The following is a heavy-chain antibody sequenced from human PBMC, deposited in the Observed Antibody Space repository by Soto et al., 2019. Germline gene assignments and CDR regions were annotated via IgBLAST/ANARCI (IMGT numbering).Heavy chain of an antibody. CDR1: GFSFSSYS. J-gene: IGHJ2*01. Sequence: EVQLVESGGGLVQPGGSLRLSCAASGFSFSSYSMNWVRQAPGKGLEWVSDITRSSGTTYYADSVKGRFTISRDNAKNSLYLQMNSLRGEDTAVYFCARSEIAAAGSWHFALWGRGTLVTVSS. D-gene: IGHD6-13*01. CDR3: ARSEIAAAGSWHFAL. CDR2: ITRSSGTT. V-gene: IGHV3-48*01.